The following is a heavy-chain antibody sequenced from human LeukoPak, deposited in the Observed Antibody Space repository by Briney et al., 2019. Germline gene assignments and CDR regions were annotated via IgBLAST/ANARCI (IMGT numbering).Heavy chain of an antibody. CDR1: GFTFGDYA. Sequence: GGSLRLSCTASGFTFGDYAMSWFRQAPGKGLEWVGFIRSKAYGGTTEYAASVKGRFTISRDDSKSIAYLQVNSLKTEDTAVYYCTTQINYDFWSGHVDYWGQGTLVTVSS. J-gene: IGHJ4*02. V-gene: IGHV3-49*03. CDR3: TTQINYDFWSGHVDY. CDR2: IRSKAYGGTT. D-gene: IGHD3-3*01.